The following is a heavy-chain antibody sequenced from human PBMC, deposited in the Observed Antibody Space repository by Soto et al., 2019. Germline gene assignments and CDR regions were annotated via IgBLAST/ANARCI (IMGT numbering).Heavy chain of an antibody. J-gene: IGHJ3*01. Sequence: QVHLVESGGGLVKPGGSLRLSCAASGFTFSDYYMSWIRQAPGKGLEWVSYISRTGATRYYAHSVLGRFTISRDDAKKSLYLHMNSLSAEDTAVYYCATSYGGKGHMAFDFWGQGTMVTVSS. CDR2: ISRTGATR. D-gene: IGHD4-17*01. V-gene: IGHV3-11*01. CDR3: ATSYGGKGHMAFDF. CDR1: GFTFSDYY.